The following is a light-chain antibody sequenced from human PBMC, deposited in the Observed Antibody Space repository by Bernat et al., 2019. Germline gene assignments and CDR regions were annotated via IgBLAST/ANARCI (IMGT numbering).Light chain of an antibody. Sequence: QAGLTQPPPVSKGLRQTATLTSTGNSNNVGNQGSSWLQQHQGHPPKLLPYRNNNRPSGISERFSASRSGNAASLTITGLQPEDEADYYCSAWDTSLSGWVFGGGTKLTVL. CDR1: SNNVGNQG. J-gene: IGLJ3*02. CDR3: SAWDTSLSGWV. V-gene: IGLV10-54*04. CDR2: RNN.